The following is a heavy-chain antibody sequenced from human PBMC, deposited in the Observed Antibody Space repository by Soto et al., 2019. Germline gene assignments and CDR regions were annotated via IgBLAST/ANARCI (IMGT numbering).Heavy chain of an antibody. CDR1: GFTFSSFS. D-gene: IGHD6-19*01. CDR3: AKQPAEDGEYAKFDY. CDR2: ISGSGVST. V-gene: IGHV3-23*02. Sequence: GGSLRLSCAASGFTFSSFSMSWVRQAPGKGLESLSAISGSGVSTYYGDSVQGRFTISRDNSKNTLYLHMHSLRAEDTAVYLCAKQPAEDGEYAKFDYLGQGTLITFCS. J-gene: IGHJ4*02.